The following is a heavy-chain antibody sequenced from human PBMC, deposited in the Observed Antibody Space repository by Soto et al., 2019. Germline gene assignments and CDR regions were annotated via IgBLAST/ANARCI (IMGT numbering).Heavy chain of an antibody. V-gene: IGHV5-10-1*01. CDR3: ERQGGGRNYYYGMEV. D-gene: IGHD3-16*01. CDR1: GYSFTSYW. CDR2: IDPTDSYT. Sequence: GESLKISCKGSGYSFTSYWISWVRQMPGKGLEWMGRIDPTDSYTSYSPSFQGHVTISADKSISTAYLQWSSLKASDTAMYYCERQGGGRNYYYGMEVWGQGTTVTVSS. J-gene: IGHJ6*02.